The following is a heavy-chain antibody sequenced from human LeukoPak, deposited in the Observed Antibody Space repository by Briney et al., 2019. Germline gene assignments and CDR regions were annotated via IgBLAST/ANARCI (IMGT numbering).Heavy chain of an antibody. V-gene: IGHV4-34*01. D-gene: IGHD4-17*01. CDR1: GWSFSGYY. Sequence: SETLSLTCAVYGWSFSGYYWSWIRQPPGKGLEWIGEINYGGSTNYNPSLKRRVTISVDTSKKHFSLKLSSVTAAHTAVYYCAKDSRAHGDYVFYYYYGMDVWGQGTTVTVSS. CDR2: INYGGST. J-gene: IGHJ6*02. CDR3: AKDSRAHGDYVFYYYYGMDV.